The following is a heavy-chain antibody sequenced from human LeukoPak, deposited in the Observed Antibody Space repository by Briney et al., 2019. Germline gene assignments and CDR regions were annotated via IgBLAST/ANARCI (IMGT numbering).Heavy chain of an antibody. CDR2: IRYDGSNK. CDR3: AKEAGIAGATTRP. D-gene: IGHD1-26*01. Sequence: TGGSLRLSCAASGFTFSSYGMHWVRQAPGKGLEWVAFIRYDGSNKYYADSVKGRFTISRDNSKNTLYLQMNSLRAEDTAVYYCAKEAGIAGATTRPWGQGTMVTVSS. J-gene: IGHJ3*01. V-gene: IGHV3-30*02. CDR1: GFTFSSYG.